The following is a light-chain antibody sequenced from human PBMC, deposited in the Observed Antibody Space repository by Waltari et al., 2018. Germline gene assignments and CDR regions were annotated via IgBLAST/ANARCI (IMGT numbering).Light chain of an antibody. CDR2: TAS. Sequence: DIRMTQSPSSLSASVGDRVTITCRTSESISNYLNWYHQKPGRAPKLLFYTASSLESDVPARFSASGYGPDFTITISGLQPEDFATYYCQQSYLTLYTFGQGTKLEIK. CDR1: ESISNY. CDR3: QQSYLTLYT. V-gene: IGKV1-39*01. J-gene: IGKJ2*01.